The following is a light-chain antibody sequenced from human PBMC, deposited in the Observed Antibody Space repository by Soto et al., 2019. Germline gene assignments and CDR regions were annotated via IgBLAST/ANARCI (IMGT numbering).Light chain of an antibody. J-gene: IGKJ5*01. CDR1: QSVSGK. CDR3: QQRSNWHTIT. Sequence: ETVLTQSPGTLSFSPGERLTVSCRASQSVSGKLAWYQQKPGQAPRLLIYDASTRATGIPARFSGSGSGTDFTLTISSLETEDFAVYYCQQRSNWHTITFGQGTRLEIK. CDR2: DAS. V-gene: IGKV3D-11*02.